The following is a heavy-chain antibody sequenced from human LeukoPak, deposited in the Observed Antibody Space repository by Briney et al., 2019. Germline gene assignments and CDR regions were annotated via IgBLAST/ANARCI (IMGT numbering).Heavy chain of an antibody. CDR3: ARDGGSSGWSGWFDP. V-gene: IGHV3-21*01. CDR2: ISSSSSYI. Sequence: GGSLRLSCAASEFTFSSYSMNWVRQAPGKGLEWVSSISSSSSYIYYADSVKGRFTISRDNAKNSLYLQMNSLRAEDTAVYYCARDGGSSGWSGWFDPWGQGTLVTVSS. J-gene: IGHJ5*02. CDR1: EFTFSSYS. D-gene: IGHD6-19*01.